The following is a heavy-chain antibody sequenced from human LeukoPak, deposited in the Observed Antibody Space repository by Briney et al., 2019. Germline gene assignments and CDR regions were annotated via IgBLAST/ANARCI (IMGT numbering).Heavy chain of an antibody. D-gene: IGHD3-10*01. CDR1: GFTFSSYS. CDR2: ISSSSSYI. V-gene: IGHV3-21*01. CDR3: ARHAGNYGSGSHFDY. Sequence: GGSLRLSCAASGFTFSSYSMNWVRQAPGKGLEWVSSISSSSSYIYYADSVKGRFTISRDNAKNSLSLQMNSLRAEDTAVYYCARHAGNYGSGSHFDYWGQGTLVTVSS. J-gene: IGHJ4*02.